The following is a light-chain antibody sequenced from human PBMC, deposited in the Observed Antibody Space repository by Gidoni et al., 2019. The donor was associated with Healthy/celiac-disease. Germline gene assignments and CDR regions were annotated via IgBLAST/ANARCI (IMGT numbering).Light chain of an antibody. CDR3: SSYAGSNNLGV. J-gene: IGLJ2*01. Sequence: QSALTQPPSASGSPGQSVTISCTGPSSDVGGYNYVSWYHQHPGKAPKLMIYEVSKRPSGVPDRFSGSKSGNTASRTVSGLQAEDEADYYCSSYAGSNNLGVFGGGTKLTVL. CDR2: EVS. V-gene: IGLV2-8*01. CDR1: SSDVGGYNY.